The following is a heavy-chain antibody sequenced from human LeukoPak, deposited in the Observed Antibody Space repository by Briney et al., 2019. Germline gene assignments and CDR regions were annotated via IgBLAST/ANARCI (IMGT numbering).Heavy chain of an antibody. V-gene: IGHV1-18*04. CDR3: ARDDGYSYRKGVDRFDY. CDR1: GYSFTNYG. D-gene: IGHD5-18*01. J-gene: IGHJ4*02. Sequence: ASVTVSCKASGYSFTNYGVSWVRQAPGQGLEWMGWISAYNGNTNYAQKLQGRVTMTTDTSTSTAYMELRSLRSDDTAVYYCARDDGYSYRKGVDRFDYWGQGTLVTVSS. CDR2: ISAYNGNT.